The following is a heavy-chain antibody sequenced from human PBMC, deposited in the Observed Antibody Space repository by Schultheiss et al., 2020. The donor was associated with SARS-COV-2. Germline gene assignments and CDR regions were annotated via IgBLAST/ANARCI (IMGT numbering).Heavy chain of an antibody. CDR2: IYYSGST. J-gene: IGHJ3*02. V-gene: IGHV4-59*01. CDR3: ARADDTYYDILTGYYKARGAFDI. D-gene: IGHD3-9*01. CDR1: GGSFSGYY. Sequence: SETLSLTCAVYGGSFSGYYWSWIRQPPGKGLEWIGYIYYSGSTNYNPSLKSRVTISVDTSKNQFSLKLSSVTAADTAVYYCARADDTYYDILTGYYKARGAFDIWGQGTMVTVSS.